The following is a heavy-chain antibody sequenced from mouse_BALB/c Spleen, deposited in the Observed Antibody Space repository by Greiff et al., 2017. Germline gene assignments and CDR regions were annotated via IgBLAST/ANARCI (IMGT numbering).Heavy chain of an antibody. V-gene: IGHV1S29*02. CDR2: IYPYNGGT. CDR3: ARRGYYVPYAMDY. J-gene: IGHJ4*01. Sequence: VQLQQSGPELVKPGASVKISCKASGYTFTDYNMHWVKQSHGKSLEWIGYIYPYNGGTGYNQKFKSKATLTVDNSSSTAYMELRSLTSEDSAVYYCARRGYYVPYAMDYWGQGTSVTVSS. CDR1: GYTFTDYN. D-gene: IGHD2-3*01.